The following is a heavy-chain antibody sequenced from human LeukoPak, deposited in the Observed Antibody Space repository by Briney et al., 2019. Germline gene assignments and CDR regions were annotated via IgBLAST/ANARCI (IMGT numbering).Heavy chain of an antibody. J-gene: IGHJ4*02. V-gene: IGHV3-66*01. CDR1: EFTVSNNY. CDR2: IYSGGST. CDR3: AVEYYGSGSSPRAFDY. D-gene: IGHD3-10*01. Sequence: GGSLRLSCAASEFTVSNNYMSWVRQAPGKGLEWVSLIYSGGSTYYADSVKGRFTISRDNSKNTLYLQMNSLRAEDTAVYYCAVEYYGSGSSPRAFDYWGQGTLVTVSS.